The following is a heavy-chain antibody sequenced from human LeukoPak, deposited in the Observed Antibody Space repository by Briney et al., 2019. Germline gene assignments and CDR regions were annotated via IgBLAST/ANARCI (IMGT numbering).Heavy chain of an antibody. Sequence: SETLSLTCTVSVGSISVSNDYWGWIRQPPGEGLEWIGNIYYSGNTYYTPSLKSRVTISVDTSRNQFSLKLSSVTAADTAVYYCARSRFSTGWFFDYWGQGTLVTVSS. CDR2: IYYSGNT. CDR3: ARSRFSTGWFFDY. V-gene: IGHV4-39*01. CDR1: VGSISVSNDY. D-gene: IGHD6-19*01. J-gene: IGHJ4*01.